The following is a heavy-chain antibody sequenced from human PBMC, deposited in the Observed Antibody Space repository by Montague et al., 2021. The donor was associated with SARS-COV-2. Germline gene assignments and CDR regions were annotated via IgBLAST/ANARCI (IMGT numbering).Heavy chain of an antibody. CDR2: IYYSGST. D-gene: IGHD2-15*01. CDR3: ARDLFVAATKTYYYYYGRDV. V-gene: IGHV4-31*03. Sequence: TLSLTCTVSGGSISSGGYYWSWIRQHPGKGLEWIGYIYYSGSTYYNPSLKSRVTISVDTSKNQFSLKLSSVTAADTAVYYCARDLFVAATKTYYYYYGRDVWGQGTTATVSS. J-gene: IGHJ6*02. CDR1: GGSISSGGYY.